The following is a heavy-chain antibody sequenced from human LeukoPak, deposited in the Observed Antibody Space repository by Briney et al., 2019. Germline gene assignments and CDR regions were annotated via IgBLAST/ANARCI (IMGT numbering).Heavy chain of an antibody. CDR1: GGSISRNY. J-gene: IGHJ4*02. CDR2: IYYSGST. D-gene: IGHD1-1*01. Sequence: SETLSLTCTVSGGSISRNYWSWIRQPPGKGLEWIGYIYYSGSTNYDPSLKSRVTISVDTSKNQFSLKLSSVTAADTAVYYCARGRWRLDYWGQGTLLTVSS. V-gene: IGHV4-59*01. CDR3: ARGRWRLDY.